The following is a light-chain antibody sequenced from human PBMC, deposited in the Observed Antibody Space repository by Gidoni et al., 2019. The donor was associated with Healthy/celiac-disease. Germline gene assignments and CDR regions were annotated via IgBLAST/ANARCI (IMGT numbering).Light chain of an antibody. J-gene: IGKJ4*01. CDR1: QSVSSSY. CDR3: QQYGSSPLT. Sequence: EIVFTQSPVTLSFTPGESATLSCRASQSVSSSYLAWYQQKPGQAPRLLIYGASSRATGIPDRFSGSGSGTDFTLTISRLEPEDFAVYYCQQYGSSPLTFGGGTKVEIK. V-gene: IGKV3-20*01. CDR2: GAS.